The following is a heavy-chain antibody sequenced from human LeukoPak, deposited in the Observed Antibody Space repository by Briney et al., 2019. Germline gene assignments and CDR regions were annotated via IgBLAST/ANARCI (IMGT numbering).Heavy chain of an antibody. V-gene: IGHV4-59*08. J-gene: IGHJ4*02. Sequence: SETLSLTCSVSGGSITNYYWSWIRQSPGKGLEWIGFIYNTGRTNYNPSLQSRVTMSIDTSKNQFSLKLSSVTAADTAVYYCARQGELASDYWGQGTLVTVSS. D-gene: IGHD1-26*01. CDR2: IYNTGRT. CDR1: GGSITNYY. CDR3: ARQGELASDY.